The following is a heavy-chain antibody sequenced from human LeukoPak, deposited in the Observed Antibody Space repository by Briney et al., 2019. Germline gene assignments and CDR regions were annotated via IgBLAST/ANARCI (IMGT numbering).Heavy chain of an antibody. D-gene: IGHD1-1*01. V-gene: IGHV3-7*03. CDR2: IGQDGTEK. CDR1: GFAFNTYW. CDR3: ARDRDGKDY. Sequence: GGSLRLSCAASGFAFNTYWMSWVRQAPGKGLEWVANIGQDGTEKHHVDSVRGRFTISRDNAMNSVFLQMNSLRAEDTAVYYCARDRDGKDYWGQGTLVTVSS. J-gene: IGHJ4*02.